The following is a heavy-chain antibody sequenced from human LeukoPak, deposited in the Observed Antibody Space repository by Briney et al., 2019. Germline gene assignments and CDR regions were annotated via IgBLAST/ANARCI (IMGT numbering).Heavy chain of an antibody. CDR3: ARVDYLTDYYYGMDV. J-gene: IGHJ6*02. V-gene: IGHV4-30-4*01. CDR1: GGSISSGDYY. Sequence: SETLSLTCTVSGGSISSGDYYWSWIRQPPGKGLEWIGYIYYSGSTYYNPSLKSRVTISVDTSKNQFSLKLSSVTAADTAVYYCARVDYLTDYYYGMDVWGQGTTVTVSS. CDR2: IYYSGST. D-gene: IGHD4-17*01.